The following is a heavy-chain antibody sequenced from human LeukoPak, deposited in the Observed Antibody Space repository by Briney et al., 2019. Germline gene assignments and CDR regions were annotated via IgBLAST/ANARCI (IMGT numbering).Heavy chain of an antibody. J-gene: IGHJ3*01. CDR2: VGISSSSN. V-gene: IGHV3-21*05. Sequence: GGSLRLSCVVSGFSFNDFAFNWVRQAPGKGLEWPSNVGISSSSNYYAASVKGRFTSSRANTSQSAYLDMSRPRVEETAHYYFAREISRRNQLLSGAFDLWGLGTMVTVSS. D-gene: IGHD2-2*01. CDR1: GFSFNDFA. CDR3: AREISRRNQLLSGAFDL.